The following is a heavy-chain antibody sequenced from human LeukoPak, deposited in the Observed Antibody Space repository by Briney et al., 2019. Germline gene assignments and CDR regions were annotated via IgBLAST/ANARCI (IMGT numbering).Heavy chain of an antibody. J-gene: IGHJ3*02. CDR1: GYTFTSYD. D-gene: IGHD5-12*01. Sequence: GASVKVSCKASGYTFTSYDINWVRQATGQGLEWMGWMNPNSGNTGYAQKFQGRVTMTRNTSISTAYMELSSLRSEDTAVYYCARDGGEIVAYNDAFDIWGQGTMVTVSS. V-gene: IGHV1-8*01. CDR3: ARDGGEIVAYNDAFDI. CDR2: MNPNSGNT.